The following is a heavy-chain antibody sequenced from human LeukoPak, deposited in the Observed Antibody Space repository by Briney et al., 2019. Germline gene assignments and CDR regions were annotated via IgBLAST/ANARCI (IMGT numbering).Heavy chain of an antibody. D-gene: IGHD4-17*01. CDR1: GFTVSSNY. V-gene: IGHV3-66*01. J-gene: IGHJ5*02. Sequence: GGSLRLSGAASGFTVSSNYMSWVRQAPGKGLEWVSVIYSGGSTYYADSVKGRFTISRDNAKNSLYLQMNSLRAEDTAVYYCARDYNYGDYVTWGQGTLVTVSS. CDR3: ARDYNYGDYVT. CDR2: IYSGGST.